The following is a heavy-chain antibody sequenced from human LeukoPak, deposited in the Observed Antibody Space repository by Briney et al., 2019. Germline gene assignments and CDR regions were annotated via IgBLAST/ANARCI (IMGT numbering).Heavy chain of an antibody. D-gene: IGHD6-13*01. V-gene: IGHV1-69*13. J-gene: IGHJ4*02. CDR2: IIPIFGTA. CDR1: GGTFSSYA. Sequence: PVKVSCKASGGTFSSYAISWVRQAPGQGLEWMGGIIPIFGTANYAQKFQGRVTITADESTSTAYMELSSLRSEDTAVYYCARGGIAAPQRGDYLGQGTLVTVSS. CDR3: ARGGIAAPQRGDY.